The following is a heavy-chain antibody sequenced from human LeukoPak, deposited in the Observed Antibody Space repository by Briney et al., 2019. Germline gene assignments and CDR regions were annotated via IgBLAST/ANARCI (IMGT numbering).Heavy chain of an antibody. D-gene: IGHD2-15*01. CDR3: ARGGYCSGGSCYSPPRGFDY. J-gene: IGHJ4*02. Sequence: GASVKVSCKASGYTFTSYAMHWVRQAPGQRLEWMGWINAGNGNTKYSQEFQGRVTITRDTSASTAYMELSSLRSEDMAVYYCARGGYCSGGSCYSPPRGFDYWGQGTLVTVSS. CDR2: INAGNGNT. V-gene: IGHV1-3*03. CDR1: GYTFTSYA.